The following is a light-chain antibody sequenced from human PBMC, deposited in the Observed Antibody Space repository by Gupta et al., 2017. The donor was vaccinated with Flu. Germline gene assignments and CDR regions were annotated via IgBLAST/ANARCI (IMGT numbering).Light chain of an antibody. CDR3: QQYGNSPPHT. V-gene: IGKV3-20*01. Sequence: EIVLTPFPGTLSLSPGERATLSCRASQSVSNSDLACYQQNAGQPPRLLMYVASSRATGIPDRFSGSGSGTDFTRTISRLEPEDFAVYYCQQYGNSPPHTFGQGTKLEIK. CDR2: VAS. CDR1: QSVSNSD. J-gene: IGKJ2*01.